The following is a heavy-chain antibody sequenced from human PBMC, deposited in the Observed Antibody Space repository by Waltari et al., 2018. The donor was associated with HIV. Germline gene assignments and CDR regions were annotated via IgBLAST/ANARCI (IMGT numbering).Heavy chain of an antibody. D-gene: IGHD3-3*02. CDR1: GFIFDDYA. CDR2: LSWNGGTM. J-gene: IGHJ3*02. V-gene: IGHV3-9*01. Sequence: DVQLVESGGDLVQPGRSLRLSCAGSGFIFDDYAMHWVRQAPGRGLEWVAGLSWNGGTMDYADSLKGRFTVSRENANNSLYLQMNNPRPDDTALYFCARLSTILHTFDKWGRGTMVTVSS. CDR3: ARLSTILHTFDK.